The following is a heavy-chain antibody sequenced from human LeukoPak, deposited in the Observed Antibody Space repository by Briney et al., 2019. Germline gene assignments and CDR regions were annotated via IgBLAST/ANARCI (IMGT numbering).Heavy chain of an antibody. Sequence: GGSLRLSCAASGFTFSDYYMSWIRQAPGKGLEWVSYISSSSSYTNYADSVKGRFTISRDNAKNSLYLQMNSLRAEDTAVYYCARDGSGVPAAMHDYWGQGTLVTVSS. V-gene: IGHV3-11*06. J-gene: IGHJ4*02. CDR3: ARDGSGVPAAMHDY. CDR2: ISSSSSYT. D-gene: IGHD2-2*01. CDR1: GFTFSDYY.